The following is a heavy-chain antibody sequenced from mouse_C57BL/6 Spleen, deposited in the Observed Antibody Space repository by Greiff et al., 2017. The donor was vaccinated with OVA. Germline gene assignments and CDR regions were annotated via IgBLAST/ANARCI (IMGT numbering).Heavy chain of an antibody. Sequence: EVKLVESGGGLVKPGGSLKLSCAASGFTFSSYAMSWVRQTPEKRLEWVATISDGGSYTYYPDNVKGRFTISRDHAKNNLYLQMSHLKSEDTAMYYCARDGARDYYGSSPYYFDYWGQGTTLTVSS. V-gene: IGHV5-4*01. J-gene: IGHJ2*01. CDR1: GFTFSSYA. D-gene: IGHD1-1*01. CDR2: ISDGGSYT. CDR3: ARDGARDYYGSSPYYFDY.